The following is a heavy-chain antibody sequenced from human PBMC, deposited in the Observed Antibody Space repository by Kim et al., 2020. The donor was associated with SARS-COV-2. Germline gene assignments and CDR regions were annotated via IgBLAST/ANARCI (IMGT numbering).Heavy chain of an antibody. CDR2: IDPSDSYT. CDR3: ARWGNYDSSGYYLNSNYYGMDV. J-gene: IGHJ6*02. CDR1: GYSLTSYW. V-gene: IGHV5-10-1*01. D-gene: IGHD3-22*01. Sequence: GESLKISCKGSGYSLTSYWISWVRQMPGKGLEWMGRIDPSDSYTNYSPSFQGHVTISADKSINTAYLQWSSLKASDTAMYYCARWGNYDSSGYYLNSNYYGMDVWGQGTTVTVSS.